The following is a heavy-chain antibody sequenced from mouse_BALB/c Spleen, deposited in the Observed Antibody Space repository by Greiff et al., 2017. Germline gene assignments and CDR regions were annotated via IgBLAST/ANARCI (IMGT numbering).Heavy chain of an antibody. CDR1: GYTFTSYW. V-gene: IGHV1-5*01. D-gene: IGHD2-4*01. CDR2: IYPGNSDT. CDR3: TRRGDYDEGMDY. Sequence: EVQLQQSGTVLARPGASVKMSCKASGYTFTSYWMHWVKQRPGQGLEWIGAIYPGNSDTSYNQKFKGKAKLTAVTSTSTAYMELSSLTNEDSAVYYCTRRGDYDEGMDYWGQGTSVTVSS. J-gene: IGHJ4*01.